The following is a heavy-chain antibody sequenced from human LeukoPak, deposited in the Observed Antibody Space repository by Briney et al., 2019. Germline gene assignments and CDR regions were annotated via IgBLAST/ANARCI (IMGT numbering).Heavy chain of an antibody. CDR3: ARGGFYCGGDCYVDY. Sequence: SETLSLTCAVYGWSFSTYYWSWIRQPPGKGQEWIGEINHSGSTNYNPSLKSRVTISVDTSKNQFSLKLSSVTAADTAVYYCARGGFYCGGDCYVDYWGQGTLVTVSS. J-gene: IGHJ4*02. CDR1: GWSFSTYY. V-gene: IGHV4-34*01. CDR2: INHSGST. D-gene: IGHD2-21*02.